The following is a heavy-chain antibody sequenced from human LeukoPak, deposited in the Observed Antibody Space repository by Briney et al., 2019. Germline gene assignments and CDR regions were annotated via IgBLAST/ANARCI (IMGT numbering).Heavy chain of an antibody. CDR3: AKGASDCSSTSCYGGGDWFDP. CDR2: ISGSGGST. Sequence: GGSLRLSCTASGFTFSSYAISWVRQAPGKGLEWVSAISGSGGSTYYADSVKGRFTISRDNSKNTLYLQMNSLRAEDTAVYYCAKGASDCSSTSCYGGGDWFDPWGQGTLVTVSS. D-gene: IGHD2-2*01. J-gene: IGHJ5*02. CDR1: GFTFSSYA. V-gene: IGHV3-23*01.